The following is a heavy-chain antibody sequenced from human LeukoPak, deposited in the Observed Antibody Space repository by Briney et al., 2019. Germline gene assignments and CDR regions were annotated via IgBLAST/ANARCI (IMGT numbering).Heavy chain of an antibody. J-gene: IGHJ4*02. Sequence: PGGSLRLSCAASGFTFSSYWMHWVRQAPGKGLVWVGRIKSKTDGGTTDYAAPVRGRFSISRDDSKNTVYLQMNSLKTEDTAVYYCTTDAGGGGWADWGQGTLVTVSS. CDR3: TTDAGGGGWAD. D-gene: IGHD6-19*01. CDR1: GFTFSSYW. CDR2: IKSKTDGGTT. V-gene: IGHV3-15*01.